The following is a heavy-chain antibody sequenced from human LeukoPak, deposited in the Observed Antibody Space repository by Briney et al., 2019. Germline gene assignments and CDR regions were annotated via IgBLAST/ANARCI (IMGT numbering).Heavy chain of an antibody. Sequence: PGGFLRLSCTLSGVSVTNTLVDWVRQAPGKGPEWVALIYIDARTVYADSVKGRFTISRDNSKNMVYLQMNSLRSEDSALYYCVRDRAGTQSWVEFDLWGQGTLVTVSS. CDR1: GVSVTNTL. D-gene: IGHD3-10*01. CDR3: VRDRAGTQSWVEFDL. CDR2: IYIDART. V-gene: IGHV3-66*02. J-gene: IGHJ5*02.